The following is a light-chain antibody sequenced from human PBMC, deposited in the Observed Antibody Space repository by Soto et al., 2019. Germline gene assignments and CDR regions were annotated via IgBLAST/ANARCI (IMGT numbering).Light chain of an antibody. V-gene: IGLV2-8*01. Sequence: HSALTQPTSASGSPGQSGTISCTGTSSDVGRYNFVSWYQQHPGKAPKLMIFEVTKRPSGVPARFSGSKSGNTASLTVSGLQAEDEAVYYCSSLAADSNIHYVFGNGTMLTVL. CDR2: EVT. CDR1: SSDVGRYNF. CDR3: SSLAADSNIHYV. J-gene: IGLJ1*01.